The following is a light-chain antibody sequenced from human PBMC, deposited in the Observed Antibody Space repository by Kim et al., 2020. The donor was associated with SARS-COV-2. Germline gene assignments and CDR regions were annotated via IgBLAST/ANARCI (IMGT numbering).Light chain of an antibody. Sequence: SPGERATLSCRASQTVSSNYYAWFQQKPGQAPRIRLYGASSRASDIPDRFSGSGSGTDFTLTISRLEPEDFAVYYCQQYGSPAWTFGQGTKVDIK. J-gene: IGKJ1*01. CDR1: QTVSSNY. CDR3: QQYGSPAWT. CDR2: GAS. V-gene: IGKV3-20*01.